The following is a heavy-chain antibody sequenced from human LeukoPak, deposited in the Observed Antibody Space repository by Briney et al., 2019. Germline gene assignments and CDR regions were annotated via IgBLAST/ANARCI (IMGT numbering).Heavy chain of an antibody. Sequence: ASVKVSCKASGYTFTGYYMHWVRQAPGQGLEWMGWTNPNSGGTNYAQKFQGRVTMTRDTSISTAYMELSRLRSDDTAVYYCARVLGWHYYYYMDVWGKGTTVTVSS. CDR3: ARVLGWHYYYYMDV. V-gene: IGHV1-2*02. D-gene: IGHD4-23*01. CDR1: GYTFTGYY. J-gene: IGHJ6*03. CDR2: TNPNSGGT.